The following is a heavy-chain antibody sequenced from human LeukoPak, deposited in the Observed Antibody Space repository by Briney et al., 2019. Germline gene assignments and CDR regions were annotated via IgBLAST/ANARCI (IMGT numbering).Heavy chain of an antibody. D-gene: IGHD4-17*01. CDR2: ISYDGSNK. Sequence: TGRSLRLSCAASGFTFSSYGMHWVRQAPGKGLEWVAVISYDGSNKYYADSVKGRFTISRDNSKNTLYLQMNSLRAEDTAVYYCAKDQGDYGVNFQHWGQGTLVTVSS. CDR1: GFTFSSYG. J-gene: IGHJ1*01. V-gene: IGHV3-30*18. CDR3: AKDQGDYGVNFQH.